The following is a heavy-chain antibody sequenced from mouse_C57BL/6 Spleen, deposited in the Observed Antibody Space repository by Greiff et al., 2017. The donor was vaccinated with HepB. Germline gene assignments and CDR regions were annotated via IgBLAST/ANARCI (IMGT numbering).Heavy chain of an antibody. CDR1: GYTFTDYY. CDR2: INPNNGGT. D-gene: IGHD2-4*01. CDR3: ARGDYRRGAWFAY. V-gene: IGHV1-26*01. Sequence: EVQLQQSGPELVKPGASVKISCKASGYTFTDYYMNWVKQSHGKSLEWIGDINPNNGGTSYNQKFKGKATLTVDKSSSTAYMELRSLTSEDSAVYYCARGDYRRGAWFAYWGQGTLVTVSA. J-gene: IGHJ3*01.